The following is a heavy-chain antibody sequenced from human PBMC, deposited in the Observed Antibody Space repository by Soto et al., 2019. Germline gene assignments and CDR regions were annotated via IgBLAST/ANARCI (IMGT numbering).Heavy chain of an antibody. CDR1: GFTFSSYW. CDR3: ARGGRDAYNWFDP. V-gene: IGHV3-7*01. CDR2: IKQDGSEK. J-gene: IGHJ5*02. Sequence: EAQLVESGGGLVQPGGSLRVSCEVSGFTFSSYWMSWVRQAPGKGLEWVAKIKQDGSEKDYVDSVKGRFTISRDNANNSLSLHMYSLSAEDTAVYYCARGGRDAYNWFDPWGQGTLVTVSS. D-gene: IGHD3-16*01.